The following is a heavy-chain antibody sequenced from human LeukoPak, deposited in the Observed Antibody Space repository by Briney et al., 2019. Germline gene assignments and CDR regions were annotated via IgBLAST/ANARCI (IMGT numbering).Heavy chain of an antibody. D-gene: IGHD2-21*01. CDR3: ARGRGTIGSNRDFYFYYYMDI. CDR1: GYTFTNYA. Sequence: VASVRVSCKASGYTFTNYAMHWVRLAPGQRLQWMGWINLVNGNTKYSQYFEGRVTITRDTSASTVYMELSSLRPDDMAVYYCARGRGTIGSNRDFYFYYYMDIWGNGTTVTVSS. J-gene: IGHJ6*03. V-gene: IGHV1-3*03. CDR2: INLVNGNT.